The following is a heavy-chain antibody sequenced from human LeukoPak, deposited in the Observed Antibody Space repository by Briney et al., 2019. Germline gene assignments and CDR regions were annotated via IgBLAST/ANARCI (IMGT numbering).Heavy chain of an antibody. V-gene: IGHV5-51*01. D-gene: IGHD6-13*01. CDR3: ARVPEIGSSWSLGAFDI. CDR2: IYPGDSDT. CDR1: GYSFTSYW. J-gene: IGHJ3*02. Sequence: GESLKISCKGSGYSFTSYWIGWVRQMPGKGLEWMGIIYPGDSDTRYSPSFQGQVTISADKSISTAYLQWSSLKASDTAMYYCARVPEIGSSWSLGAFDIWGQGTMVTVSS.